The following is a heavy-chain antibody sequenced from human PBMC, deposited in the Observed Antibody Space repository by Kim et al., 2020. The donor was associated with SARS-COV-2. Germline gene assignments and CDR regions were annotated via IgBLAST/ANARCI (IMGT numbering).Heavy chain of an antibody. Sequence: GGSLRLSCAASGFTFSSYWMSWVRQAPGKGLEWVANIKQDGSEKYYVDSVKGRFTISRDNAKNSLYLQMNSLRAEDTAVYYCARAGTSALYYFDYWGQGTLVTVSS. D-gene: IGHD1-1*01. CDR2: IKQDGSEK. V-gene: IGHV3-7*03. CDR1: GFTFSSYW. CDR3: ARAGTSALYYFDY. J-gene: IGHJ4*02.